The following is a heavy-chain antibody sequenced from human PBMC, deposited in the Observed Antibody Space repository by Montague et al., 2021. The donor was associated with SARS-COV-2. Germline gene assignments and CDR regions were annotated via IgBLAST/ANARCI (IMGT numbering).Heavy chain of an antibody. Sequence: SETLSLTCTVSGGSISSYYWYWIWMPPPTGLEWVGYIYYSGSANSNPSLKIRVTISVDTSTNKFALSLSSVSVADTAGYYCARGFDLWGRGTLVTVSS. CDR2: IYYSGSA. J-gene: IGHJ2*01. CDR3: ARGFDL. V-gene: IGHV4-59*01. CDR1: GGSISSYY.